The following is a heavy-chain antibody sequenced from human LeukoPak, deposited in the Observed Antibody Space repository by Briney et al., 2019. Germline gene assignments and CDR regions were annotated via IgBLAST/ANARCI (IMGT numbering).Heavy chain of an antibody. CDR3: ARLGFYYYGMAV. Sequence: SSETLSLTCTVSGGSISSYYWRWIRQPPGKGLEWIGYIYYSGSTNYNPSLKSRVTISVDTSKNQFSLKLSSVTAADTAVYYCARLGFYYYGMAVWGQGTTVTVSS. V-gene: IGHV4-59*08. CDR1: GGSISSYY. CDR2: IYYSGST. D-gene: IGHD1-26*01. J-gene: IGHJ6*02.